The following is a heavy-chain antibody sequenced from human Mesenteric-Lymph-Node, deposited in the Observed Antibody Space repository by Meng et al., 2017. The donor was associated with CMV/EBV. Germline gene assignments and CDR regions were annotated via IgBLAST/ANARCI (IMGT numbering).Heavy chain of an antibody. D-gene: IGHD2-2*01. Sequence: SETLSLTCAVYGGSFSGYYWNWIRQPPGKGLEWIGEINHNERTNYNPSLKSRITISVDTSKNQFSLNLNSVTAADTAVYYCVRACTSITCYHPFGAFDVWGQGTMVTVSS. CDR2: INHNERT. CDR3: VRACTSITCYHPFGAFDV. CDR1: GGSFSGYY. V-gene: IGHV4-34*01. J-gene: IGHJ3*01.